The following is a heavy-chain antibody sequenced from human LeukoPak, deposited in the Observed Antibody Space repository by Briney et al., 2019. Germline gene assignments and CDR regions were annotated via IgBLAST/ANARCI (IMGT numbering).Heavy chain of an antibody. J-gene: IGHJ4*02. CDR2: FDPEDGET. D-gene: IGHD6-13*01. V-gene: IGHV1-24*01. Sequence: GASVKVSCKVSENTPPELSMNWVRQAPGKGLEWMGGFDPEDGETIYAQKFQGRVTMTEDTSTDTAYMELSSLRSEDTAVYYCATAGPSSTGGYWGQGTLVTVSS. CDR1: ENTPPELS. CDR3: ATAGPSSTGGY.